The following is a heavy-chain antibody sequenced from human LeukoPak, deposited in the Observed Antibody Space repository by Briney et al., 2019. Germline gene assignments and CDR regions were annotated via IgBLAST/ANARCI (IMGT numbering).Heavy chain of an antibody. Sequence: SETLSLTCTVSGGSISSYYWGWIRQPPGKGLEWIGYIYTSGSTNYNPSLKSRVTISVDTSKNQFSLKLSSVTAADTAVYYCARVYYDSSGYGAFDIWGQGTMVTVSS. CDR1: GGSISSYY. V-gene: IGHV4-4*09. CDR2: IYTSGST. J-gene: IGHJ3*02. CDR3: ARVYYDSSGYGAFDI. D-gene: IGHD3-22*01.